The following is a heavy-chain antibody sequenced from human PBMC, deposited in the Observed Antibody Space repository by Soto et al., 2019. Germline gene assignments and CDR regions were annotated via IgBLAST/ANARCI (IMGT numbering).Heavy chain of an antibody. CDR2: ISWNSGSI. V-gene: IGHV3-9*01. CDR1: GFTFDDYA. Sequence: GGSLRLSCAASGFTFDDYAMHWVRQAPGKGLEWVSGISWNSGSIGYADSVKGRFTISRDNAKNSLYLQMNSLRAEDTALYYCAKDISGRVWGYCSGGSCYGRDYYYGMDVWGQGTTVTVSS. J-gene: IGHJ6*02. D-gene: IGHD2-15*01. CDR3: AKDISGRVWGYCSGGSCYGRDYYYGMDV.